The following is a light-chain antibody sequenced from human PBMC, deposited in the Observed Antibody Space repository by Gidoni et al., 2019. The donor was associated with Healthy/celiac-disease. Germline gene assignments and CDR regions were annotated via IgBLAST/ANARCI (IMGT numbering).Light chain of an antibody. CDR1: QGISSY. CDR3: QQLNSYPFKLT. Sequence: DIQLTQSPSFLSASVGDRVTITCRDSQGISSYLAWYQQKPGKAPKLLIYAASTLQSGVPSRFIGSGSGTEFTLTISSLQPEDFATYYCQQLNSYPFKLTFGGGTKVEIK. V-gene: IGKV1-9*01. J-gene: IGKJ4*01. CDR2: AAS.